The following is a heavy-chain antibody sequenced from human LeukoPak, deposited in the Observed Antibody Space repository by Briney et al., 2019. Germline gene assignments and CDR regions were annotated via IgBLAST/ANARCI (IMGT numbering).Heavy chain of an antibody. CDR3: ARYGEGTFDI. CDR2: IKQDGSEK. CDR1: GFTFSNYW. Sequence: GGSLRLSCAASGFTFSNYWTSWVRQAPGKGLEWVANIKQDGSEKYYVDSVKGRFTISRDNAKNSLYLQMNSLRAEDTAVYYCARYGEGTFDIWGQGTMVTVSS. J-gene: IGHJ3*02. V-gene: IGHV3-7*01. D-gene: IGHD2-8*01.